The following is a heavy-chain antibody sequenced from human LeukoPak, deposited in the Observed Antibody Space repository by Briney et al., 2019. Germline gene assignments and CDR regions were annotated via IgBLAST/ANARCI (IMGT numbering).Heavy chain of an antibody. CDR3: ARGGVRGYSGYDEWVEFDY. CDR1: GYTFTSYD. Sequence: EASVMVSCKASGYTFTSYDMNWVRQATGQGLEWMGWVNPNSGNTGYAQKFQGRVTMARNTSISTAYMELSSLRSEDTAVYYCARGGVRGYSGYDEWVEFDYWGQGTLVTVSS. J-gene: IGHJ4*02. D-gene: IGHD5-12*01. CDR2: VNPNSGNT. V-gene: IGHV1-8*01.